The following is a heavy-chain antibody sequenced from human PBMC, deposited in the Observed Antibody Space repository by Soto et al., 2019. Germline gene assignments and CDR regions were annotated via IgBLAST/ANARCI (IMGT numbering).Heavy chain of an antibody. J-gene: IGHJ5*02. CDR1: GASVTSGLNY. D-gene: IGHD3-16*01. Sequence: QVQLQESGPGLVKPAETLYLTCSVSGASVTSGLNYWTWIRQPPGRGLEWMGFIYDGGGSNYSPSLRGRVTMSVDSSKNQFSLNLTSVTAADTAVYYCARADGREFDYDDVWGTRGDWFDPWGQGTLVTVSS. CDR3: ARADGREFDYDDVWGTRGDWFDP. V-gene: IGHV4-61*01. CDR2: IYDGGGS.